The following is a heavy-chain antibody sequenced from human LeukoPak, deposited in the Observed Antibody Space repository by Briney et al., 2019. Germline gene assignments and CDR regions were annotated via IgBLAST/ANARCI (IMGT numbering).Heavy chain of an antibody. Sequence: SETLSLTCAVYGGSFSGYYWSWIRQPPGKGLEWIGEINHSGSTNYNPSLKSRVTISVDTSKNQFSLKLSSVTAADTAVYYCARQRYDILTGYYLDYWGQGTLVTVSS. CDR2: INHSGST. D-gene: IGHD3-9*01. V-gene: IGHV4-34*01. J-gene: IGHJ4*02. CDR3: ARQRYDILTGYYLDY. CDR1: GGSFSGYY.